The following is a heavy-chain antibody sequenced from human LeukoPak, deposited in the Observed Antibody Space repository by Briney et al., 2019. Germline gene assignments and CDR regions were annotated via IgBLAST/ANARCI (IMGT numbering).Heavy chain of an antibody. Sequence: SQTLSLTCTVSGGSISSGGYYWSWIRQPPGKGLEWIGYIYHSGSTYYNPSLKSRVTISVDRSKNQFSLKLSSVTAADTAVYYCARDSGLQLGFDYWGQGTLVTVSS. CDR1: GGSISSGGYY. J-gene: IGHJ4*02. CDR3: ARDSGLQLGFDY. CDR2: IYHSGST. V-gene: IGHV4-30-2*01. D-gene: IGHD6-6*01.